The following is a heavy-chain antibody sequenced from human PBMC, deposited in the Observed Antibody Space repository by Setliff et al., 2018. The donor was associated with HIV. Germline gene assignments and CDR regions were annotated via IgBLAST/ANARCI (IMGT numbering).Heavy chain of an antibody. CDR1: GGSISSSSYY. Sequence: PSETLSLTCTVSGGSISSSSYYWGWIRQPPGKGLEWIGSIYYSGSTYYNPSLKSRVTISLDTSKNQFSLKLTSVTAADTAVYYCARDLLGSSSLVDYWGQGTLVTVSS. CDR2: IYYSGST. CDR3: ARDLLGSSSLVDY. V-gene: IGHV4-39*07. J-gene: IGHJ4*02. D-gene: IGHD6-6*01.